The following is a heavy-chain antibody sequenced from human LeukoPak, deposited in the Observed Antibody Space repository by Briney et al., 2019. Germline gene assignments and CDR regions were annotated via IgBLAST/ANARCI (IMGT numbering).Heavy chain of an antibody. Sequence: KPSETLSLTCTVSGGSVSSGSYYWSWIRQPPGKGLEWIGEINHSGSTNYNPSLKSRVTISVDTSKNQFSLKLSSVTAADTAVYYCARGPSSWYMTLDYWGQGTLVTVSS. CDR2: INHSGST. J-gene: IGHJ4*02. CDR1: GGSVSSGSYY. CDR3: ARGPSSWYMTLDY. D-gene: IGHD6-13*01. V-gene: IGHV4-39*07.